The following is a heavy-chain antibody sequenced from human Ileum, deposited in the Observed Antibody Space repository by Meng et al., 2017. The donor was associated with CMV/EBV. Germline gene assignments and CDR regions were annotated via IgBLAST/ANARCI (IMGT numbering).Heavy chain of an antibody. D-gene: IGHD6-6*01. Sequence: QGQPQESGPGLVTPSQTLSLTCTVSGGSISSSDYYWSWIRQPVGKGLEWIGRISTTGSTNYNPSVNSRVTISLDTSKNQFSLKLTSVTAADTAVYYCARDGPKYSSSSGLDYWGQGTPVTVSS. CDR1: GGSISSSDYY. V-gene: IGHV4-61*02. CDR3: ARDGPKYSSSSGLDY. J-gene: IGHJ4*02. CDR2: ISTTGST.